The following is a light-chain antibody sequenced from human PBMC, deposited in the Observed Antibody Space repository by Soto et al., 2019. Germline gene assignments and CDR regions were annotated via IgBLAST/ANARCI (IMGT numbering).Light chain of an antibody. J-gene: IGKJ1*01. CDR1: QSVSNSF. CDR2: GAS. CDR3: QQYDSSPWT. V-gene: IGKV3-20*01. Sequence: EIVLTQSPGTLSLSPGERVTLSCRASQSVSNSFLAWYQRIPGQSPRLLIYGASRRATGIPDRFSGSGSGTDFTLTISSLEPEDFGMYYCQQYDSSPWTFGQGTKVEIK.